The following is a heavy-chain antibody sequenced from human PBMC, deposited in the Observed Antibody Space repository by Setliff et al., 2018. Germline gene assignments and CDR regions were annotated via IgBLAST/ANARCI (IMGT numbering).Heavy chain of an antibody. CDR3: ARDGVSYGMDV. CDR2: ISGSGITI. V-gene: IGHV3-11*04. J-gene: IGHJ6*02. Sequence: LSLTCAVYGGSFSGYHWSWIRQAPGKGLEWISKISGSGITIYYADSVRGRFTISRDNAKNSLYLQMNSLRAEDTAVYYCARDGVSYGMDVWGQGTTVTVSS. CDR1: GGSFSGYH.